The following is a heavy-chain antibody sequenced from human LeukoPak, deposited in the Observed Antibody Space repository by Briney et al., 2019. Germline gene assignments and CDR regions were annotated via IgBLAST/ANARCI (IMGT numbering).Heavy chain of an antibody. CDR3: AKEGEWSYFDY. D-gene: IGHD3-3*01. Sequence: PGGSLRLSCAASGFTFSSYAMHWVRQAPGKGLEWVAVISYDGSNKYYAGSVKGRFTISRDISKDTLSLQMNSLRAEDTAVYYCAKEGEWSYFDYWGQETLVTVSS. V-gene: IGHV3-30*18. CDR1: GFTFSSYA. J-gene: IGHJ4*02. CDR2: ISYDGSNK.